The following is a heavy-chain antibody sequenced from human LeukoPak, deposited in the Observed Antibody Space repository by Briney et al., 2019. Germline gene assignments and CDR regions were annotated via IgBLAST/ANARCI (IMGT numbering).Heavy chain of an antibody. CDR1: GYTFTGYF. V-gene: IGHV1-2*02. CDR3: ARAQVEYWSGGRCYSGY. CDR2: INPNSGDA. J-gene: IGHJ4*02. D-gene: IGHD2-15*01. Sequence: ASVKVSCKASGYTFTGYFIHWVRQAPGQGLEWMGWINPNSGDANYAQKFQGRVTMTRDTSISTAYMELSRLRSDDTAVYYCARAQVEYWSGGRCYSGYWGQRNLVTVSS.